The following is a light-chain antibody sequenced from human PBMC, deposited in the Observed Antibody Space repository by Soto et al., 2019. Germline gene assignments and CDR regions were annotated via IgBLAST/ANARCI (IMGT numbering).Light chain of an antibody. J-gene: IGKJ1*01. V-gene: IGKV1-39*01. Sequence: DIQMTQSPSSLSTSVGDRVTITCRASQSISNYLNWYQQKPGKVPKLLIYAASRLQSGVPSRFSGSGSGTDFTLTISSLQPEDFATYCCQQSYITPLTFGQGTKVEI. CDR1: QSISNY. CDR3: QQSYITPLT. CDR2: AAS.